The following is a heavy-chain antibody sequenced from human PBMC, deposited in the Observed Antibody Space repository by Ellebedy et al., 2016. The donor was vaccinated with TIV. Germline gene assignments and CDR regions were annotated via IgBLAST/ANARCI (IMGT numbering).Heavy chain of an antibody. CDR1: GFTFSSYA. CDR2: ISGSGVST. J-gene: IGHJ6*02. D-gene: IGHD5-12*01. Sequence: GGSLRLXCAASGFTFSSYAMSWVRQAPGKGLEWVSGISGSGVSTYYADSVKGRFTMSRDNSKNTLYLQMNRLRAEDTAVYYCAKEVAYYNYYHGMDVWGQGTTVTVSS. V-gene: IGHV3-23*01. CDR3: AKEVAYYNYYHGMDV.